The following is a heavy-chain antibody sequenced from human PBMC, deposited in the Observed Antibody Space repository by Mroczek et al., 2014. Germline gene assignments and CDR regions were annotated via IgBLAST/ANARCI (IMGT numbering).Heavy chain of an antibody. CDR2: IKSRVDGGTT. Sequence: VQLQQWGGGLVKPGGSLRLSCSASGFTFTTAWMSWVRQAPGKGLEWVGLIKSRVDGGTTDYVAPVKGRFTISRDDSKNTLYLQMNSLKIEDTAVYYCATDLPSIGGGEFDFWGQGILVTVSS. CDR1: GFTFTTAW. CDR3: ATDLPSIGGGEFDF. D-gene: IGHD3-16*01. J-gene: IGHJ4*02. V-gene: IGHV3-15*01.